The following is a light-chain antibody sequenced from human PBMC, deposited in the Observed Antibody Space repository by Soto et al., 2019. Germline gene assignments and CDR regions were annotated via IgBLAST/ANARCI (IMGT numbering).Light chain of an antibody. Sequence: QSALTQPRSVSGSPGQSVTLSCTGTSSDVGGYNYVSWYQQHPGKAPKLVIYDVSKRPSGVPDRFFGSKSGNTASLTISGLQAEDEADYFCCSYAGSYTGVFGGGTQLTVL. CDR2: DVS. CDR1: SSDVGGYNY. J-gene: IGLJ3*02. V-gene: IGLV2-11*01. CDR3: CSYAGSYTGV.